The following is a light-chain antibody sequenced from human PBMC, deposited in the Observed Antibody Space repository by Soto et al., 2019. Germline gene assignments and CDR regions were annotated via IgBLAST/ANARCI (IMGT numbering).Light chain of an antibody. J-gene: IGLJ1*01. CDR1: SSNIGINT. Sequence: QSAVTQPPSASGTPGQRVTISCSGRSSNIGINTVNWYQQLPGTAPKVLIYKNNLRPSGVPDRFSGSKSGTSASLAISGLESVDEGDYFCGAWDDSLNGYVFGTATKVTVL. V-gene: IGLV1-44*01. CDR2: KNN. CDR3: GAWDDSLNGYV.